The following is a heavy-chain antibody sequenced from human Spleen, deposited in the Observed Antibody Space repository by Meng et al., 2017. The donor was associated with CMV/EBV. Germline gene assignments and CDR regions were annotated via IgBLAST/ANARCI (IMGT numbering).Heavy chain of an antibody. CDR1: GGSVSSGASS. D-gene: IGHD1-14*01. CDR3: AGAGRTFEY. CDR2: ISHRGST. J-gene: IGHJ4*02. Sequence: TCTVAGGSVSSGASSWTWVRQHPGKGLEWIGYISHRGSTLYNPSLESRLTISVDTSMNQFSLTLTSVSAADTAVYYCAGAGRTFEYWGQGALVTVSS. V-gene: IGHV4-31*03.